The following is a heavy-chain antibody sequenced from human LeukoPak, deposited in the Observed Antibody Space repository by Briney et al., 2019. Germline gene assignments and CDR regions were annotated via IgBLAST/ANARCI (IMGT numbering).Heavy chain of an antibody. Sequence: SVKVSCKASGGTFSSYAVSWVRQATGQGLEWMGGIIASFGTAKYAQKFQGRVTITADESTSTAYMQLSSLRSEDTAVYYCARESHAPLPEPNSYGSGDYYYMDVWGEGTTVTISS. V-gene: IGHV1-69*01. CDR3: ARESHAPLPEPNSYGSGDYYYMDV. CDR1: GGTFSSYA. J-gene: IGHJ6*03. CDR2: IIASFGTA. D-gene: IGHD3-10*01.